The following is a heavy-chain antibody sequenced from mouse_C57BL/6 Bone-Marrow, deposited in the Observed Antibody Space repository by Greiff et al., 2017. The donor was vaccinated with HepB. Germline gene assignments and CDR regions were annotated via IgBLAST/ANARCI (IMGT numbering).Heavy chain of an antibody. CDR2: IYPRSGNT. CDR3: ARGSGTLLDY. Sequence: QVQLKESGAELARPGASVKLSCKASGYTFTSYGISWVKQRTGQGLEWIGEIYPRSGNTYYNEKFKGKATLTADKSSSTAYMELRSLTSEDSAVYFCARGSGTLLDYWGQGTTLTVSS. D-gene: IGHD4-1*01. V-gene: IGHV1-81*01. CDR1: GYTFTSYG. J-gene: IGHJ2*01.